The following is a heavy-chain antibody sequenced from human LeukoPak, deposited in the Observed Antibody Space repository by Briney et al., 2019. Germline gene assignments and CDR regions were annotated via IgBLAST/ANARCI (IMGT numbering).Heavy chain of an antibody. Sequence: GGSLRLSCTASGFTFGDYLMSWFRQAPGKGLEWIGFISGGTTEYAASVKGRFTISRDDSTSIAYLQVNSLTTEDTAVYYCSRGSGWLSVYWGQGSLVTVSS. CDR1: GFTFGDYL. CDR2: ISGGTT. J-gene: IGHJ4*02. V-gene: IGHV3-49*03. D-gene: IGHD6-19*01. CDR3: SRGSGWLSVY.